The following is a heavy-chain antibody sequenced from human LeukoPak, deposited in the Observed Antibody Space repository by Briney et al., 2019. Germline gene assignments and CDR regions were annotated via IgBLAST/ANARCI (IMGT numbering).Heavy chain of an antibody. V-gene: IGHV1-18*01. Sequence: ASVKVSCKASGYTFTSYGISWVRQAPGQGLEWMGWISAYNGNTNYAQKLQGRVTMTTDTSTSTAYMELRSLRSEDTAVYYCARDLIAPAGSDAFDLWGQGTMVTVSS. D-gene: IGHD6-13*01. CDR3: ARDLIAPAGSDAFDL. CDR1: GYTFTSYG. CDR2: ISAYNGNT. J-gene: IGHJ3*01.